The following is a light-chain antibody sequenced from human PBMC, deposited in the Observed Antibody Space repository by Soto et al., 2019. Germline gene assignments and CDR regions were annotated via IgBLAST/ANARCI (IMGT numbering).Light chain of an antibody. Sequence: QSALTQPAFVSGSPGQSITISCTGTSSDVGGYNYFSWYQQHPGKAPKFMIYDVSNRPSGVSNRFSGSKSGNTASLTISGLQAEDESDYYCCSYTTSNTRQIVFGTGTKVTVL. V-gene: IGLV2-14*01. CDR3: CSYTTSNTRQIV. CDR2: DVS. J-gene: IGLJ1*01. CDR1: SSDVGGYNY.